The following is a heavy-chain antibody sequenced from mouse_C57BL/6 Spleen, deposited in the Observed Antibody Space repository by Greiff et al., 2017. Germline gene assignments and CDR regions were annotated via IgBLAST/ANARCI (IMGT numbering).Heavy chain of an antibody. CDR2: IYPGGGYT. Sequence: VQLQQSGAELVRPGTSVKMSCKASGYTFTNYWIGWAQQRPGHGLEWIGDIYPGGGYTNYNEKFKGKATLTADKSSSTAYMQFSSLTSEDSAIYYCARTMVTSYWYFDVWGTGTTVTVSS. CDR1: GYTFTNYW. CDR3: ARTMVTSYWYFDV. V-gene: IGHV1-63*01. D-gene: IGHD2-1*01. J-gene: IGHJ1*03.